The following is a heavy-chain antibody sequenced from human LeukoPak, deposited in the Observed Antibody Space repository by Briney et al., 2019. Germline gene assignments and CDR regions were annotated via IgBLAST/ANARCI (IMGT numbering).Heavy chain of an antibody. J-gene: IGHJ4*02. V-gene: IGHV3-23*01. CDR2: TSGSGGET. CDR1: GFTFSSYA. CDR3: AKDYQTGQHDMFDY. Sequence: GGSLRLSCAASGFTFSSYAMSWVRQAPGKGLEWVSGTSGSGGETWYADSVKGRLTISRDNSKDTLYLQMNSLRAEDTAVYYCAKDYQTGQHDMFDYWGQGTLVTVSS. D-gene: IGHD3-9*01.